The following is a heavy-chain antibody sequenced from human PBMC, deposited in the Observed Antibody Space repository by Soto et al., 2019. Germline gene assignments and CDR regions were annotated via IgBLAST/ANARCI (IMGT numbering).Heavy chain of an antibody. Sequence: ASLKVSCKASVYTCTSNAMHWVRQAPGQRLEWMGWINTGNGNTKYSQKFQVRVTFTRDTSASTAYMELSGLRSEDTAVYYCARGNWNYCDYWGQGTLVTVSS. CDR2: INTGNGNT. CDR1: VYTCTSNA. D-gene: IGHD1-1*01. CDR3: ARGNWNYCDY. J-gene: IGHJ4*02. V-gene: IGHV1-3*04.